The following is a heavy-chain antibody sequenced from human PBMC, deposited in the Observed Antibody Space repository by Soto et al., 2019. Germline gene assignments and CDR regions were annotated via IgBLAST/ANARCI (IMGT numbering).Heavy chain of an antibody. CDR1: GYTFTSYF. J-gene: IGHJ4*02. V-gene: IGHV1-46*01. CDR2: INPSGGST. D-gene: IGHD2-15*01. CDR3: ARVYCSGGSCYSIYY. Sequence: ASVKVSCKASGYTFTSYFMHWVRQAPGQGLEWMGIINPSGGSTSYAQKFQGRVTMTRDTSTSTVYMELSSLRSEDTAVYYCARVYCSGGSCYSIYYWGQGTLVTVSS.